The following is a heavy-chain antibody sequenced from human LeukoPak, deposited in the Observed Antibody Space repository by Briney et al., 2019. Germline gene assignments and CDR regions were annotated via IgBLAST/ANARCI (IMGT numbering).Heavy chain of an antibody. D-gene: IGHD3-10*01. CDR1: GDSVSSNSAA. CDR3: ARENTLVRGVINPLDY. CDR2: TYYRSKWYN. V-gene: IGHV6-1*01. Sequence: SQTLSLTCAISGDSVSSNSAAWNWIRQSPSRGLEWLGRTYYRSKWYNDYAVSVRGRITINPDTSKNQFSLQLSSVTPGDTAVYYCARENTLVRGVINPLDYWGQGTLVTVSP. J-gene: IGHJ4*02.